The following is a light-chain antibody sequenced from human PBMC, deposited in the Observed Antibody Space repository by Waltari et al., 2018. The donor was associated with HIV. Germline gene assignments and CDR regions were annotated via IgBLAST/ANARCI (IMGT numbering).Light chain of an antibody. CDR3: TTYTATDSLL. Sequence: SALTQPASVSGSPGQSVTISCTGTSSDVDLHNFLSRYQQHPGRAPQLIIFGVNCRPSGISSRFSASKSGDTASLTISGLQSGDEADYYCTTYTATDSLLIGSGTKLTVL. J-gene: IGLJ2*01. CDR2: GVN. V-gene: IGLV2-14*01. CDR1: SSDVDLHNF.